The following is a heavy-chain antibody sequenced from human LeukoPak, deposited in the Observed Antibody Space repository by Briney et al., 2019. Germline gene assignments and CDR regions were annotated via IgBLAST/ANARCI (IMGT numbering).Heavy chain of an antibody. CDR2: INYSGTT. CDR1: GASMTSHF. CDR3: ARDPTTVTKGLDI. D-gene: IGHD4-17*01. Sequence: SETLSLTCSVSGASMTSHFYTWIRQPPGKGLEWIAYINYSGTTNYNPSLSSRVTISVDTSKNQFSLKLTSVTAADTAVYFCARDPTTVTKGLDIWGQGTMVTVSS. V-gene: IGHV4-59*11. J-gene: IGHJ3*02.